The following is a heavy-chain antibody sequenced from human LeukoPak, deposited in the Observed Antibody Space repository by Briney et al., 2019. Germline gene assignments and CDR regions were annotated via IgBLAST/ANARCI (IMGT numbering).Heavy chain of an antibody. V-gene: IGHV3-64D*06. J-gene: IGHJ4*02. CDR3: VKDFGRVRGTPDS. Sequence: PGGSLRLSCAGSGFIFNNYAMHWVRQPPGKGPEYVSTISGSGNGGSIYYADSVKGRFTISRDDSKSIVYLQMNGLRSEDTAVYYCVKDFGRVRGTPDSWGQGTLVTVSS. CDR2: ISGSGNGGSI. D-gene: IGHD2/OR15-2a*01. CDR1: GFIFNNYA.